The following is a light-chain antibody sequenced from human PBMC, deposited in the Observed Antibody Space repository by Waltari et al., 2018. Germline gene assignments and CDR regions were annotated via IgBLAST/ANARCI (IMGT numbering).Light chain of an antibody. Sequence: QSALTQPAAVAGAPGPSLTFSCTGTSSDVGAWDSVSWYQQHPGKAPKLMIYDVSNRPSGVSIRFSGSKSGNTASLTISGLQAEDEADYFCSSYRSGSTYLVFGGGTKLTVL. CDR2: DVS. CDR3: SSYRSGSTYLV. V-gene: IGLV2-14*03. CDR1: SSDVGAWDS. J-gene: IGLJ2*01.